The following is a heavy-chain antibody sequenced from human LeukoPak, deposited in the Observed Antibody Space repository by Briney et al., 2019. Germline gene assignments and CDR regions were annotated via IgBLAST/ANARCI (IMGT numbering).Heavy chain of an antibody. CDR1: GYSITTGYY. Sequence: SETLSLTCTVSGYSITTGYYWGWIRQPPGKGLEWIGSFYHSGSTYYNPSLESRVTISVDTSKNQFSLKLDSVTAADTAVYYCARDSPLGRPDYWGQGTLVTVSS. CDR3: ARDSPLGRPDY. CDR2: FYHSGST. J-gene: IGHJ4*02. D-gene: IGHD1-26*01. V-gene: IGHV4-38-2*02.